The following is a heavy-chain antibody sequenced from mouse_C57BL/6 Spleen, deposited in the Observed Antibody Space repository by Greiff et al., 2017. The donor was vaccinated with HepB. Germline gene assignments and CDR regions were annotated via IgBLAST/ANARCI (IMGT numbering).Heavy chain of an antibody. CDR2: ISDGGSYT. Sequence: EVHLVESGGGLVKPGGSLKLSCAASGFTFSSYAMSWVRQTPEKRLEWVATISDGGSYTYYPDNVKGRFTISRDNAKNNLYLQMSHLKSEDTAMYYCARQFYYGYDWFAYWGQGTLVTVSA. CDR1: GFTFSSYA. D-gene: IGHD2-2*01. CDR3: ARQFYYGYDWFAY. V-gene: IGHV5-4*01. J-gene: IGHJ3*01.